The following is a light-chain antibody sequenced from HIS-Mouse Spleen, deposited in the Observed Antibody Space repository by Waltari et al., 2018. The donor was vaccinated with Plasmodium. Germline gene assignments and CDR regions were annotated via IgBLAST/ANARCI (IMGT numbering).Light chain of an antibody. CDR1: SSDVGGYNY. J-gene: IGLJ2*01. V-gene: IGLV2-8*01. CDR3: SSYAGSNNLV. CDR2: EVS. Sequence: QSALTQPPSASGSPGQSVTISCTGPSSDVGGYNYVSWYQQHPGKAPKLMIYEVSKRPSGVPDRFSGSKSGNTASLTVSGLQAEDEADYYCSSYAGSNNLVFGGGTKLTDL.